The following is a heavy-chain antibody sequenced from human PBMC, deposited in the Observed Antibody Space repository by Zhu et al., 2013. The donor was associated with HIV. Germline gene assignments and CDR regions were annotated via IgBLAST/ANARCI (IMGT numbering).Heavy chain of an antibody. CDR1: GYTFTSYY. J-gene: IGHJ6*02. V-gene: IGHV1-46*01. CDR3: ARDWRDFWSGYYTDGMDV. Sequence: QVQLVQSGAEVKKPGASVKVSCKASGYTFTSYYMHWVRQAPGQGLEWMGIINPSGGSTSYAQKFQGRVTMTRDTSTSTVYMELSSLRSEDTAVYYCARDWRDFWSGYYTDGMDVWGQGTTVTVSS. D-gene: IGHD3-3*01. CDR2: INPSGGST.